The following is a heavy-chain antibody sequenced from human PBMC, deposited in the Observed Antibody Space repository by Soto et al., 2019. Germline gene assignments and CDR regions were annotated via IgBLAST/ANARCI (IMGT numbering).Heavy chain of an antibody. Sequence: GGSLRLSCAASGFTFSNFGMHWVRQAPGKGLEWVALISYDGSNKYYADSVKGRFTISRDTSKNTLYLQMSSLRAEDTAVYYCAKDKISSTDAFDSWGQGTMVTVSS. J-gene: IGHJ3*02. CDR1: GFTFSNFG. V-gene: IGHV3-30*18. D-gene: IGHD3-3*02. CDR3: AKDKISSTDAFDS. CDR2: ISYDGSNK.